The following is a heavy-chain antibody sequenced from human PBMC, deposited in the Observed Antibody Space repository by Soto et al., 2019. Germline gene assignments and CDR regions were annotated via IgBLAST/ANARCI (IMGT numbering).Heavy chain of an antibody. Sequence: QVQLVQSGAEVKKPGSSVKVSCKASGGTFSSYTISWVRQAPGQGLEWMGRIIPILGIANYAQKFQGRVTITADKSTSTAYMELSRLRSEDTAVYYCARVETAMVSGNAFDIWGQGTMVTVSS. V-gene: IGHV1-69*02. CDR3: ARVETAMVSGNAFDI. CDR1: GGTFSSYT. D-gene: IGHD5-18*01. CDR2: IIPILGIA. J-gene: IGHJ3*02.